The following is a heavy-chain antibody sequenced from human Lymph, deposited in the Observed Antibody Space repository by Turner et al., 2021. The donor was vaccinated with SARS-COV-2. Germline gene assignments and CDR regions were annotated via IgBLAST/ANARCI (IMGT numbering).Heavy chain of an antibody. CDR2: IRSSSSYI. CDR3: ARDIPTTADYFDS. J-gene: IGHJ4*02. Sequence: EVQLVESGGGLVKPGGSLTRSYAASGLTFSTYSMHWVREAQGKGLECISSIRSSSSYIYYADSVKCRFTIYRDEDKNSLYLKMNSLRAEDTAVYDCARDIPTTADYFDSWGQGTLVTVSS. D-gene: IGHD4-17*01. CDR1: GLTFSTYS. V-gene: IGHV3-21*01.